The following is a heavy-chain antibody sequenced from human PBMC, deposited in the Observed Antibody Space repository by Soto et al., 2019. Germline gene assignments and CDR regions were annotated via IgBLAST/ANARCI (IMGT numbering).Heavy chain of an antibody. CDR2: IDWDDDK. CDR3: ARATSYSDTSRLRADYGLDV. V-gene: IGHV2-70*01. Sequence: SGPTLVNPTQTLTLTCTFSGFSLSTSGLCVTWIRQPPGKAFEWLALIDWDDDKYYSTSLKTRLTISKDTSKNHVVLTMTNLDPVDTATYYCARATSYSDTSRLRADYGLDVWGQGTTVTVSS. CDR1: GFSLSTSGLC. D-gene: IGHD3-22*01. J-gene: IGHJ6*02.